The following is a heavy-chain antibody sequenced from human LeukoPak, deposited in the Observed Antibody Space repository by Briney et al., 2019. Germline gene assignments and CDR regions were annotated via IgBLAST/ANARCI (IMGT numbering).Heavy chain of an antibody. CDR3: AKDRSSFPAIVVVPDNDY. CDR1: GFTFSSYG. V-gene: IGHV3-30*02. J-gene: IGHJ4*02. Sequence: GGSLRLSCAASGFTFSSYGMHWVRQAPGKGLEWVAFIRFDGSNRYYADSVKGRFTISRDNSKNTLYLQMNSLRTEDTAVYYCAKDRSSFPAIVVVPDNDYWGQGTLVTVSS. D-gene: IGHD2-2*01. CDR2: IRFDGSNR.